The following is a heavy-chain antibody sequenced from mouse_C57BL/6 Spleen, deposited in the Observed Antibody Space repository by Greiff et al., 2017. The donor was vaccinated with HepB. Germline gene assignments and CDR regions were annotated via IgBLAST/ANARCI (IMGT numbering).Heavy chain of an antibody. D-gene: IGHD1-1*01. Sequence: VQLQQSGAELVRPGASVTLSCKASGYTFTDYEMHWVKQTPVHGLEWIGAIDPETGGTAYNQKFKGKAILTADKSSITAYMELRSLTSEDSAVYYCTRRGGSSHYFDYWGQGTTLTVSS. CDR3: TRRGGSSHYFDY. CDR2: IDPETGGT. J-gene: IGHJ2*01. V-gene: IGHV1-15*01. CDR1: GYTFTDYE.